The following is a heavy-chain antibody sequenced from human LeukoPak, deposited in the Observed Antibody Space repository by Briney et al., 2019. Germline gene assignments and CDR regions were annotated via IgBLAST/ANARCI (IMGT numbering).Heavy chain of an antibody. V-gene: IGHV4-39*01. D-gene: IGHD4-23*01. Sequence: PSEALSLTCTVSGGSISSSSYYWGWIRQPPGKGLEWIGSIYYGGSTYYNPSLKSRVTISVDTSKNQFSLKLSSVTAADTAVYYCARRSGGNTSLAKRFDYWGQGTLVTVPS. CDR3: ARRSGGNTSLAKRFDY. CDR2: IYYGGST. CDR1: GGSISSSSYY. J-gene: IGHJ4*02.